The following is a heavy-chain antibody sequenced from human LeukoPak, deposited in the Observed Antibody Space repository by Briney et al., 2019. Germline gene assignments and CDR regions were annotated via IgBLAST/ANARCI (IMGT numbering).Heavy chain of an antibody. V-gene: IGHV4-34*01. CDR1: GGSFSGFY. J-gene: IGHJ6*03. CDR2: INHTGST. D-gene: IGHD5-24*01. CDR3: ARNHGYNYGYYYYMDV. Sequence: NSSETLSLTCAVYGGSFSGFYWSWIRQPPGKGLEWIGEINHTGSTNYNPSLKSRVTISIDTSKNQFSLKLSSVTAADTAVYYCARNHGYNYGYYYYMDVWGKGTTVTISS.